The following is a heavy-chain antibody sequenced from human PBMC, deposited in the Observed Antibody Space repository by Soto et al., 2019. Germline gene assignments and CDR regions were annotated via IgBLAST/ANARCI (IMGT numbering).Heavy chain of an antibody. V-gene: IGHV3-21*01. D-gene: IGHD1-7*01. Sequence: GGSLRLSCAASGFTFSSYSMNWVRQAPGKGLEWVSSITSSSAFLYYADSLKGRFTISRDNARNSLYLQMHSLRAEDTAVYYCARETASGTTNLDYWGQGTLVTVSS. CDR2: ITSSSAFL. J-gene: IGHJ4*02. CDR1: GFTFSSYS. CDR3: ARETASGTTNLDY.